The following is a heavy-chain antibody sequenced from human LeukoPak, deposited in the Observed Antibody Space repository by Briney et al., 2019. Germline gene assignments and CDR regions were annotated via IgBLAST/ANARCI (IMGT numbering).Heavy chain of an antibody. CDR2: ISSSSSHM. J-gene: IGHJ1*01. Sequence: GGSLRLSCAASGFSFNSYSMYWVRQAPGKGLEWVSSISSSSSHMFYSDSVKGRFSISRDNANNSLYLQMNSLRAEDTAVYYCVRDSGSSYGYYFLHWGQGTLVTVSS. D-gene: IGHD1-26*01. CDR3: VRDSGSSYGYYFLH. V-gene: IGHV3-21*01. CDR1: GFSFNSYS.